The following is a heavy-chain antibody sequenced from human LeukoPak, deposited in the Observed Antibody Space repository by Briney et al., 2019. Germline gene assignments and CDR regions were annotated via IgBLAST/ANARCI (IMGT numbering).Heavy chain of an antibody. CDR3: ARGNYYHYMDV. J-gene: IGHJ6*03. CDR2: IIPIFGTA. Sequence: SVKVSCKASGGTFSSYSINWVRQTPGQGLEWMGGIIPIFGTANYAQTLQGRVTITTDEPTSTAYMELSSLRSEDTAMYYCARGNYYHYMDVWGEGTTVTVSS. V-gene: IGHV1-69*05. CDR1: GGTFSSYS.